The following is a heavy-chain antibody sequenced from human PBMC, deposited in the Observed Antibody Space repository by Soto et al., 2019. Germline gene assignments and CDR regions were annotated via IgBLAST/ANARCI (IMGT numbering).Heavy chain of an antibody. D-gene: IGHD5-12*01. CDR2: ISYDGSNK. V-gene: IGHV3-30-3*01. CDR1: GFTFSSYA. CDR3: AREVDIVNYYYYYGMDV. J-gene: IGHJ6*02. Sequence: GGSLRLSCAASGFTFSSYAMHWVRQAPGKGLEWVAVISYDGSNKYYADSVKGRFTISRDNSKNTLYLQMNSLRAEDTAVYYCAREVDIVNYYYYYGMDVWGQGTTVTVSS.